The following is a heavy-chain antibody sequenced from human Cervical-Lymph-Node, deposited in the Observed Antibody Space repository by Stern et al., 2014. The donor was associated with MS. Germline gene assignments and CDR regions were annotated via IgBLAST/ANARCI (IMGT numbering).Heavy chain of an antibody. J-gene: IGHJ6*02. CDR2: IIPIFGTT. V-gene: IGHV1-69*12. CDR1: GGILTDYV. CDR3: ARSLQFTYYYYYGVDV. D-gene: IGHD5-24*01. Sequence: QDQLAQSGAEVKKPGSSVKVSCKSSGGILTDYVFNWVRQAPGQGLEWMGGIIPIFGTTNYSQQCQGRVTITADESTSTAYMEVSSLRSEDTAVYYCARSLQFTYYYYYGVDVWGQGTTVTVSS.